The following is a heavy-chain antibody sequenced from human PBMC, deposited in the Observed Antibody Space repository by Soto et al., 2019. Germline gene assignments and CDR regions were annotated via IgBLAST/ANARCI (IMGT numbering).Heavy chain of an antibody. CDR3: AAPQTYYYDSSGYYSDAFDI. V-gene: IGHV1-58*01. CDR2: IVVGSGNT. D-gene: IGHD3-22*01. CDR1: GFTFTSSA. Sequence: SVKVSCKASGFTFTSSAVQWVRQARGQRLEWIGWIVVGSGNTNYAQKFQERVTITRDMSTSTAYMELSSLRSEDTAVYYCAAPQTYYYDSSGYYSDAFDIWGQGTMVTVSS. J-gene: IGHJ3*02.